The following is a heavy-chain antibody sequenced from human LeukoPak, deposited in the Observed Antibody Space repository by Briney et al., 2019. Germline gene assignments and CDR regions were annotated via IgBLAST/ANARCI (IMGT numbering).Heavy chain of an antibody. CDR2: ISAYNGNT. D-gene: IGHD4-17*01. V-gene: IGHV1-18*01. CDR1: GGTFSSYA. CDR3: ARDSIAVTPDPYYYGMDV. J-gene: IGHJ6*02. Sequence: GASVKVSCKASGGTFSSYAISWVRQAPGQGLEWMGWISAYNGNTNYAQKLQGRVTMTTDTSTSTAYMELRSQRSDDTAVYYCARDSIAVTPDPYYYGMDVWGQGTTVTVSS.